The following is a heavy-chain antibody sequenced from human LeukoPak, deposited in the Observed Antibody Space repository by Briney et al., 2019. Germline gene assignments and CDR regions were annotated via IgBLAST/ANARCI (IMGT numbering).Heavy chain of an antibody. CDR3: AKNRGAIMIGGGLDY. Sequence: GGSLRLSCAASGFAFTNYAMTWVRQAPGKGLEWVSLVTTSGTITYYADSVRGRFTVSRDNSTNTLYLQMTSLRAEDTAVYYCAKNRGAIMIGGGLDYWGQGTLVTVSS. CDR1: GFAFTNYA. D-gene: IGHD3-16*01. CDR2: VTTSGTIT. V-gene: IGHV3-23*01. J-gene: IGHJ4*02.